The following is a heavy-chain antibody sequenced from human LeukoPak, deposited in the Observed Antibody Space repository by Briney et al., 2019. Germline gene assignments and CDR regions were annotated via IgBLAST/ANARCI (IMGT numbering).Heavy chain of an antibody. J-gene: IGHJ3*02. Sequence: GRSLRLSCAASGFTFSSYSMNWVRQAPGEGLEWVSSISSSSSYIYYADSVKGRFTISRDNAKNSLYLQMNSLRAEDTAVYYCARDQTLMYYDILTGYYRDDAFDIWGQGTMVTVSS. CDR1: GFTFSSYS. CDR3: ARDQTLMYYDILTGYYRDDAFDI. CDR2: ISSSSSYI. V-gene: IGHV3-21*01. D-gene: IGHD3-9*01.